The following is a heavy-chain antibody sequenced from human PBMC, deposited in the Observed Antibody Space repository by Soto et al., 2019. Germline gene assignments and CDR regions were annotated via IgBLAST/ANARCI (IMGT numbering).Heavy chain of an antibody. Sequence: GESLKISCKGFGYTLTSYWIAWVRQMPGKGLEWMGIIYPGDSDTRYSPSFQGQVSISADKSISTAYLQWSSLKASDTAMYYCARQDGSALYYFDYWGQGTLVSVSS. D-gene: IGHD6-19*01. J-gene: IGHJ4*02. CDR3: ARQDGSALYYFDY. CDR1: GYTLTSYW. V-gene: IGHV5-51*01. CDR2: IYPGDSDT.